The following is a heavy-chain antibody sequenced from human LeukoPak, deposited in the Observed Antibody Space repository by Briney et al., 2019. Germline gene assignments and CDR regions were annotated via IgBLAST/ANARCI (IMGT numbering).Heavy chain of an antibody. Sequence: GESLKISCKGSGYSFTRKWIGWVRQMPGKGLEWMAIIYPGDSDTRYSPSFQGQVTISADKSISTAYLQWSSLKASDTAMYYCARRTRGYSYGFDYWGQGTLVTVSS. D-gene: IGHD5-18*01. CDR2: IYPGDSDT. CDR1: GYSFTRKW. V-gene: IGHV5-51*01. CDR3: ARRTRGYSYGFDY. J-gene: IGHJ4*02.